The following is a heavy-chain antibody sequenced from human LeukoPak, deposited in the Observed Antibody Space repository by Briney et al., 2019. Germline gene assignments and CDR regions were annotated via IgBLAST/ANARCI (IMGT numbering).Heavy chain of an antibody. CDR1: GFTFTSSA. J-gene: IGHJ1*01. Sequence: VASVKVSCKASGFTFTSSAVQWVRQARGQRLEWIGWIVVGSGNTNYAQKFQERVTITRDMSTSTAYMELSSLRSEDTAVYYCARDSSDIRSLIAHWGQGTLVTVSS. V-gene: IGHV1-58*01. CDR2: IVVGSGNT. CDR3: ARDSSDIRSLIAH. D-gene: IGHD2-15*01.